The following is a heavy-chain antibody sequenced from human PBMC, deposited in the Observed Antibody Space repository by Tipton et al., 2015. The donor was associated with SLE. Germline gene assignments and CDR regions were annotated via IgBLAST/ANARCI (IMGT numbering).Heavy chain of an antibody. J-gene: IGHJ3*02. V-gene: IGHV4-34*01. CDR3: ARPIDYSSSWTDAFDI. CDR1: GGSISSYY. Sequence: TLSLTCTVSGGSISSYYWSWIRQPPGKGLEWIGEINHSGSTNYNPSLKSRVTISVDTSKNQFSLKLSSVTAADTAVYYCARPIDYSSSWTDAFDIWGQGTMVTVSS. CDR2: INHSGST. D-gene: IGHD6-13*01.